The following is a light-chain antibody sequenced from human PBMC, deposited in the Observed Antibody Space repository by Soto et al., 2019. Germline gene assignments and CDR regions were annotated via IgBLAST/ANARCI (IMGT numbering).Light chain of an antibody. V-gene: IGKV2-28*01. CDR3: MQALQTPWT. Sequence: DIVMTQSPLSLPVTPGEPASISCRSSQSLLHSNGYNYLDWYLQKPGQSPQLLIYLGSSRAPGVPDRFSGSGSGTDFTLKISRVEAEDVGVYYCMQALQTPWTFGQGTKLEIK. J-gene: IGKJ2*02. CDR2: LGS. CDR1: QSLLHSNGYNY.